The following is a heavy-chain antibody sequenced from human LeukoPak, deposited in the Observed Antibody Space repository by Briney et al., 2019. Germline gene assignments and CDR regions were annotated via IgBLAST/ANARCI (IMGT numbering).Heavy chain of an antibody. CDR3: ARGVEQQTFVLQDDTGAFDI. J-gene: IGHJ3*02. D-gene: IGHD6-13*01. CDR1: GFSVSSNY. Sequence: PGGSLRLSCAASGFSVSSNYMSWVRQAPGKGLEWVSVIYSGGSTYYADSVKGRFTISRDNSKNTLYLQMNSLRAEDTAVYYCARGVEQQTFVLQDDTGAFDIWGQGTMVTVSS. CDR2: IYSGGST. V-gene: IGHV3-53*01.